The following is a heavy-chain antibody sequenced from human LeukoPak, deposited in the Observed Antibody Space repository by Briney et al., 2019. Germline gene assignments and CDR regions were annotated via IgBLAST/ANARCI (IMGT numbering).Heavy chain of an antibody. Sequence: SETLSLTCAVYGGSFSGYYWSWIRQPPGKGLEWIGEINHSGSTNYNPSLKSRATISVDTSKNQFSLKLSSVTAADTAVYYCARGGQYYDILTGYYTGRVPFDYWGQGTLVTVSS. J-gene: IGHJ4*02. CDR3: ARGGQYYDILTGYYTGRVPFDY. D-gene: IGHD3-9*01. CDR1: GGSFSGYY. CDR2: INHSGST. V-gene: IGHV4-34*01.